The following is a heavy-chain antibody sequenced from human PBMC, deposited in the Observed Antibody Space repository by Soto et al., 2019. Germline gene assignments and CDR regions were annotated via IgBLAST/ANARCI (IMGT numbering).Heavy chain of an antibody. V-gene: IGHV3-13*04. CDR3: ARDATYGSGSGPDWYFDL. CDR2: IGTLGDT. D-gene: IGHD3-10*01. J-gene: IGHJ2*01. CDR1: GFTFSNYD. Sequence: EVQLVESGGGLVQPGGSLRLSCAASGFTFSNYDIHWVRQTTGKGLEWVSAIGTLGDTFYPGSVKGRFSISRENAENSVYLQMNSLRPEDTAIYYCARDATYGSGSGPDWYFDLWGRGTLVTVSS.